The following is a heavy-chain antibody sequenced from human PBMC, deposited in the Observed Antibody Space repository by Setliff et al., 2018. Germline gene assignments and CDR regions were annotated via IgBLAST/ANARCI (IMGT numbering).Heavy chain of an antibody. J-gene: IGHJ4*01. V-gene: IGHV1-46*01. D-gene: IGHD3-10*01. CDR2: INPGGGST. Sequence: ASVKVSCKATGYTLSRHYMHWARQAPGQGLEWMGIINPGGGSTSFAENFQGRVTVTRDTSTSTVYMEVNSLTSEDTAIYYCARAGKAADGRKGVFEFWGQGTLVTSPQ. CDR3: ARAGKAADGRKGVFEF. CDR1: GYTLSRHY.